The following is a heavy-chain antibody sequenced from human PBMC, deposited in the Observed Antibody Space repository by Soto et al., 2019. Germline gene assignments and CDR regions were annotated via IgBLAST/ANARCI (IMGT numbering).Heavy chain of an antibody. Sequence: PGGSLRLSCAASGFTFSSYAMHWVRQAPGKGLEWVAVISYDGSNKYYADSVKGRFTISRDNSKNTLYLQMNSLRAEDTAVYYCAKGKYSSSPLLNPGGYYYGMDVWGQGTTVTVSS. CDR3: AKGKYSSSPLLNPGGYYYGMDV. D-gene: IGHD6-6*01. CDR1: GFTFSSYA. J-gene: IGHJ6*02. V-gene: IGHV3-30-3*01. CDR2: ISYDGSNK.